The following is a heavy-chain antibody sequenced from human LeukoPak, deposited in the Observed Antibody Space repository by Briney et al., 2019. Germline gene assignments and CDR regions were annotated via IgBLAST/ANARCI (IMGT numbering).Heavy chain of an antibody. Sequence: SQTLSFTCTVSGGSISSGGYYWSWIRQHPGKGLEWIGYIYYSGSTYYNPSLKSRVTISVDTSKNQFSLKLSSVTAADTAVYYCARHLTYYYDSSGYNDAFDIWGQGTMVTVSS. CDR3: ARHLTYYYDSSGYNDAFDI. V-gene: IGHV4-31*03. CDR2: IYYSGST. CDR1: GGSISSGGYY. D-gene: IGHD3-22*01. J-gene: IGHJ3*02.